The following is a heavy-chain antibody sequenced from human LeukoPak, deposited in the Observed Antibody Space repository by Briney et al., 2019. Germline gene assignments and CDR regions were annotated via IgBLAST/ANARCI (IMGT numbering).Heavy chain of an antibody. J-gene: IGHJ4*02. CDR3: ARENYGSFDY. D-gene: IGHD3-10*01. CDR2: ITSSSSYR. CDR1: GFTFSDYY. Sequence: GGSLRLSCAASGFTFSDYYMSWIRQAPGKGLEWVSYITSSSSYRNYADSVKGRFTISRDNAKNSLYLQMNSLRAEDTAVYYCARENYGSFDYWGQGTLVTVSS. V-gene: IGHV3-11*06.